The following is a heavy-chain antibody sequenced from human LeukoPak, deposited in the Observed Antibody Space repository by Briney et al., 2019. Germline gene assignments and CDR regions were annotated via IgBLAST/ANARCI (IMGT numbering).Heavy chain of an antibody. J-gene: IGHJ6*02. Sequence: GESLQISCKGSGYSFTNYWIGWVRQMPGKGLEWMGIIYPGDSDTRYSPSFQGQVTISVDKSISTAYLQWSSLKASDTAMYYCARVYDSSGYFAYYYGMDVWGQGTTVTVSS. CDR2: IYPGDSDT. D-gene: IGHD3-22*01. V-gene: IGHV5-51*01. CDR3: ARVYDSSGYFAYYYGMDV. CDR1: GYSFTNYW.